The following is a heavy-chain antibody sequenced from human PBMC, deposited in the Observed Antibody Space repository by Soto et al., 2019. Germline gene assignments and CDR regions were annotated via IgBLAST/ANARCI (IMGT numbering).Heavy chain of an antibody. J-gene: IGHJ4*02. CDR1: GYTFTSYY. CDR3: ARMKRGYSYGLYGY. V-gene: IGHV1-2*04. D-gene: IGHD5-18*01. Sequence: ASVKVSCKASGYTFTSYYMHWVRQAPGQGLEWMGWINPNSGGTNYAQKFQGWVTMTRDTSISTAYMELSRLRSDDTAVYYCARMKRGYSYGLYGYWGQGTLVTVSS. CDR2: INPNSGGT.